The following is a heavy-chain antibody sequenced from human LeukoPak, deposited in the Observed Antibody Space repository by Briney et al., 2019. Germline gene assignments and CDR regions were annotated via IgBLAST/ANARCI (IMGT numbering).Heavy chain of an antibody. Sequence: ASVKVSCKASGGTFSSYAISWARQAPGQGLEWMGGIIPIFGTANYAQKFQGRVTITADESTSTAYMELSSLRSEDTAVYYCARTDYYDSSGPRGFAFGIWGQGTMVTVSS. J-gene: IGHJ3*02. CDR3: ARTDYYDSSGPRGFAFGI. V-gene: IGHV1-69*13. CDR2: IIPIFGTA. D-gene: IGHD3-22*01. CDR1: GGTFSSYA.